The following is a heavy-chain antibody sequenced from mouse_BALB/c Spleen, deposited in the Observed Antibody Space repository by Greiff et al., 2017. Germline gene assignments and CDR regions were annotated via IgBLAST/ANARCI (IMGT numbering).Heavy chain of an antibody. D-gene: IGHD4-1*01. CDR3: TRSWDWFAY. Sequence: VQLQQPGAELVRPGASVKLSCKASGYTFTSYWINWVKQRPGQGLEWIGNIYPSDSYTNYNQKFKDKATLTVDKSSSTAYMQLSSPTSEDSAVYYCTRSWDWFAYWGQGTLVTVSA. V-gene: IGHV1-69*02. CDR2: IYPSDSYT. CDR1: GYTFTSYW. J-gene: IGHJ3*01.